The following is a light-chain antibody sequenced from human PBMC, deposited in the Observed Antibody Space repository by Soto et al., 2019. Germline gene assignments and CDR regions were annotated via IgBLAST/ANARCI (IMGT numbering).Light chain of an antibody. CDR3: QQYNNWSS. Sequence: EIVMTQSPATLSVSPGERATLSCRTSQSVNNNLAWYQKKSGQAPRLLIYGASTRATGIPARFSGSGSGTEFTLTISSLQSEYFAVYYCQQYNNWSSFGPGTKVDIK. CDR1: QSVNNN. CDR2: GAS. V-gene: IGKV3-15*01. J-gene: IGKJ3*01.